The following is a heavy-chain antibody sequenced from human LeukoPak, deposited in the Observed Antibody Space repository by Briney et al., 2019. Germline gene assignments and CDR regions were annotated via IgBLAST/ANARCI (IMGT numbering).Heavy chain of an antibody. J-gene: IGHJ4*02. CDR1: GYTLTELS. CDR2: FDPEDGET. V-gene: IGHV1-24*01. D-gene: IGHD3-10*01. CDR3: ATPYGSGSYNGVGFDY. Sequence: ASVKVSCKVSGYTLTELSMHWVRQAPGKGLEWMGGFDPEDGETIYAQKFRGRVTMTEDTSTDTAYMELSSLRSEDTAVYYCATPYGSGSYNGVGFDYWGQGTLVTVSP.